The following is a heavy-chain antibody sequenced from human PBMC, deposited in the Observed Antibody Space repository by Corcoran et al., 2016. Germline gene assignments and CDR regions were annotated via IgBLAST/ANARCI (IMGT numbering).Heavy chain of an antibody. CDR3: AREGGSYDFWSGYPNLDY. CDR1: GFTFSSYW. CDR2: IKQDGSEK. J-gene: IGHJ4*02. V-gene: IGHV3-7*01. D-gene: IGHD3-3*01. Sequence: EVQLVESGGGLVQPGGSLRLSCAASGFTFSSYWMRWVRQAPGKGLEWVANIKQDGSEKYYVDSVKGRFTISRDNAKNSLYLQMNSPRAEYTAVYVCAREGGSYDFWSGYPNLDYWGQGTLVTVSS.